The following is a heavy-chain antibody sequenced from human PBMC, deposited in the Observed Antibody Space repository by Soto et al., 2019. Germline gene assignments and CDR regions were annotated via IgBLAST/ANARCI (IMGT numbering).Heavy chain of an antibody. CDR1: GFTFGDYY. D-gene: IGHD3-10*01. Sequence: GGSLRLSCAASGFTFGDYYMSWIRQAPGKGLEWVSYISSSSSYTNYADSVKGRFTISRDNAKNSLYLQMNSVRVEDTAVYYCARSVRPLSWFDPWGQGTRVTVSS. J-gene: IGHJ5*02. CDR2: ISSSSSYT. CDR3: ARSVRPLSWFDP. V-gene: IGHV3-11*03.